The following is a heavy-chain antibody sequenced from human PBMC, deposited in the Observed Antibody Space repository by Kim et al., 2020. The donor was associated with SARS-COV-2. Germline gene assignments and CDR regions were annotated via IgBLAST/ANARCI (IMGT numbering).Heavy chain of an antibody. D-gene: IGHD6-13*01. V-gene: IGHV3-30*18. Sequence: GGSLRLSCAASGFTFSSYGMHWVRQAPGKGLEWVAVISYDGSNKYYADSVKGRFTISRDNSKNTLYLQMNSLRAEDTAVYYCAKFEAAAVRPYYYYYGM. CDR2: ISYDGSNK. CDR1: GFTFSSYG. J-gene: IGHJ6*01. CDR3: AKFEAAAVRPYYYYYGM.